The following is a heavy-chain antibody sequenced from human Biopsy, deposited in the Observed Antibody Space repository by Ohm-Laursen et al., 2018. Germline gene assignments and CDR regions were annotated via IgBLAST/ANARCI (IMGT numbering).Heavy chain of an antibody. V-gene: IGHV4-34*01. CDR1: GESFNGYY. J-gene: IGHJ6*02. Sequence: GTLSLTCVVYGESFNGYYWSWIRQTPGTGLEWIGEINHSGRTNYNPSLKSRVTISVDTSKNQFSLKVRSVTAADTAVYYCVRGVDYYDPYHYYALDVWGQGTTVTVSS. CDR2: INHSGRT. CDR3: VRGVDYYDPYHYYALDV. D-gene: IGHD3-22*01.